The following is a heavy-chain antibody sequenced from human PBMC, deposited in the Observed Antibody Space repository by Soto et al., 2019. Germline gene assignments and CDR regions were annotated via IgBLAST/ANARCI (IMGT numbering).Heavy chain of an antibody. D-gene: IGHD3-16*01. CDR3: ARWGSGAPYYYYGLNV. V-gene: IGHV1-18*04. CDR1: GYTFTSHG. Sequence: QVQLVQSGAEVKKPGASVKVSCKASGYTFTSHGFSWVRQAPGQGLEWMGWVSPYNGNTNYAQQFQGRVTMTADTSTSTAYVELRSLTSADTAVYSCARWGSGAPYYYYGLNVWGQGTTVNVAS. CDR2: VSPYNGNT. J-gene: IGHJ6*02.